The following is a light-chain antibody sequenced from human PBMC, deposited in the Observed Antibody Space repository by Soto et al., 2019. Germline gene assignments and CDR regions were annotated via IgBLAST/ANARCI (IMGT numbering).Light chain of an antibody. V-gene: IGKV3-20*01. CDR2: GAS. CDR1: QSVSSSY. CDR3: QQYGSSPYT. J-gene: IGKJ2*01. Sequence: EIVLTQSPGTLSLSPGERATLSCRASQSVSSSYLAWHQQKPGQAHRLLIYGASSRATGIPDRFSGSESGTDFTLTISRLEPEDFAVYYCQQYGSSPYTFGQGTRLEIK.